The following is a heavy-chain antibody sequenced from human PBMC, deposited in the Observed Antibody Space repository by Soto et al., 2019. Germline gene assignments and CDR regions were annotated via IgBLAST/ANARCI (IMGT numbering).Heavy chain of an antibody. J-gene: IGHJ3*02. CDR3: AGRWGYAFDI. V-gene: IGHV4-59*08. CDR2: IYYSGST. Sequence: QVQLQESGPGLVKPSETPSLTCTVSGGSISSYYWSWIRQPPGKGLEWIGYIYYSGSTNYNPSLRSRVTISGDTSKNQFSLKLSCVTAADTAVYYCAGRWGYAFDIWGQGTMVTVSS. CDR1: GGSISSYY. D-gene: IGHD1-26*01.